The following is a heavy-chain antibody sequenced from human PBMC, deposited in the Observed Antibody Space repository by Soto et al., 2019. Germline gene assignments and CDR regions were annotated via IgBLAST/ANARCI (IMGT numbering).Heavy chain of an antibody. CDR2: IRGSALGT. CDR1: GFSFSNYA. J-gene: IGHJ6*02. V-gene: IGHV3-23*01. Sequence: GGSLRLSCLASGFSFSNYAMNWVRQAPGKGLEWVSGIRGSALGTFYADSVKGRFTVSRDNSKNTLYLQMNSLRADDTAVYYCAKAGFCSGSRRWGGLSYDYGLDFWGQGTTGTASS. CDR3: AKAGFCSGSRRWGGLSYDYGLDF. D-gene: IGHD2-15*01.